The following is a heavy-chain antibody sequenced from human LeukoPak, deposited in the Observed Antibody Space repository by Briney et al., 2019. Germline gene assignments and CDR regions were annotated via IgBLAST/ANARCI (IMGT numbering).Heavy chain of an antibody. Sequence: ASVKVSCKASGYTFTSYYMHWVRQAPGQGLEWMGIINPSGGSTSYAQKFQGRVTMTEDTSTDTAYMELSSLRSEDTAVYYCATSSSWENFDYWGQGTLVTVSS. J-gene: IGHJ4*02. CDR3: ATSSSWENFDY. D-gene: IGHD6-13*01. V-gene: IGHV1-46*01. CDR1: GYTFTSYY. CDR2: INPSGGST.